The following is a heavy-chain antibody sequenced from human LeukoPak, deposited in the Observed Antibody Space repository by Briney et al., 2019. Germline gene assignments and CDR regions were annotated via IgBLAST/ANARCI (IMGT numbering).Heavy chain of an antibody. CDR2: INPSGSST. J-gene: IGHJ2*01. V-gene: IGHV1-46*01. CDR1: GYTFTSYY. Sequence: GASVKVSCKASGYTFTSYYMHWVRQAPGQGLEWMGIINPSGSSTTYPQNFQGRVTMTSDMSTSTIYMELSNLRSEDTAIYYCARDRSTAAAGRSWYFDLWGRGTLVTVSS. CDR3: ARDRSTAAAGRSWYFDL. D-gene: IGHD6-13*01.